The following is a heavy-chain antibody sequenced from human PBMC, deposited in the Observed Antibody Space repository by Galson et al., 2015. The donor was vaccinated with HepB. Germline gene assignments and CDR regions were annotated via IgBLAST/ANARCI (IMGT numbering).Heavy chain of an antibody. D-gene: IGHD2-21*02. Sequence: SVKVSCKASGYTFTSYGISWVRQAPGQGLEWMGWISAYNGNTNYAQKLQGRVTMTTDTSTSTAYMELRSLRSDDTAVYYCAREGFMDCGGDCYSSPEYYYYGMDVWGQGTTVTVSS. CDR2: ISAYNGNT. V-gene: IGHV1-18*01. CDR3: AREGFMDCGGDCYSSPEYYYYGMDV. CDR1: GYTFTSYG. J-gene: IGHJ6*02.